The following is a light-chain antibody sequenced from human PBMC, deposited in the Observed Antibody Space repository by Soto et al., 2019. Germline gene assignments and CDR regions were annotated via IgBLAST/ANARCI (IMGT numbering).Light chain of an antibody. J-gene: IGKJ4*01. Sequence: DIVLTQSRGTLSVCPGESAAISCRASQSVSSNVAWYQQKPGQAPRLLIYSVSTRATGIPARFSGSGSGTDFTLTISSLQSEDFAIYYCQQYNNWPLTFGGGTKVHI. V-gene: IGKV3-15*01. CDR1: QSVSSN. CDR2: SVS. CDR3: QQYNNWPLT.